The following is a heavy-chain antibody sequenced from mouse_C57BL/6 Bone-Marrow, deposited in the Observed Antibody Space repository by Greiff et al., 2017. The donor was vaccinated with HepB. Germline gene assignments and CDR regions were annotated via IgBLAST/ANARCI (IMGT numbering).Heavy chain of an antibody. CDR1: GFTFSDYG. J-gene: IGHJ4*01. CDR3: ARVCLTYAMDY. Sequence: EVKLVESGGGLVQPGGSLKLSCAASGFTFSDYGMAWVRQAPRKGPEWVAFISNLAYSIYYADTVTGRFTISRENAKNTLYLEMSSLRSEDTAMYYCARVCLTYAMDYWGQGTSVTVSS. CDR2: ISNLAYSI. V-gene: IGHV5-15*01.